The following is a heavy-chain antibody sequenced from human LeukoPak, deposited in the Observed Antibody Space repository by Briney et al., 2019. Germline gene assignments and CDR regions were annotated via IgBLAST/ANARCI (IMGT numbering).Heavy chain of an antibody. Sequence: PSQTLSLTCSVSRASITSPGNYWTWSPQYPGQGLEWIVNMFYNGTTYYNPSFTGRVTVSGDTSKHQFSLNLNSVPAADTAVYYCARDRMDTALAFFFDYWGQGTLVTVSS. CDR3: ARDRMDTALAFFFDY. CDR2: MFYNGTT. V-gene: IGHV4-31*03. J-gene: IGHJ4*02. D-gene: IGHD5-18*01. CDR1: RASITSPGNY.